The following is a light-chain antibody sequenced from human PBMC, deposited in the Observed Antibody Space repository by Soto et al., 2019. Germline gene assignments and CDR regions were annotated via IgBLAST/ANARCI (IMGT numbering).Light chain of an antibody. CDR1: QSISSS. CDR2: GAS. V-gene: IGKV3-15*01. Sequence: EIVMTQSPATLSVSPGERVTLSCRASQSISSSLAWYQQKPGQTPRLLIYGASTRATGIPGRFSGSGSGTEFNLTISSPQSEDSAVYYCQQYFDRPRTFGQGTKLEIK. CDR3: QQYFDRPRT. J-gene: IGKJ2*01.